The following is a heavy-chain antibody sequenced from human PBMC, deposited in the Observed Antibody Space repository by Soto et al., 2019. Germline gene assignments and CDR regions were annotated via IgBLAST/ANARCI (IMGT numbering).Heavy chain of an antibody. CDR3: ARVAIYCRAAGCSSV. CDR2: ISSDGSYI. J-gene: IGHJ4*02. CDR1: GFTFRNYA. D-gene: IGHD2-15*01. Sequence: PGGSLRLSCAASGFTFRNYAMNWVRQAPGKGLEWLSSISSDGSYIYYADSLMGRFTISRDNTRNSLSLQMNGLRVEDTATYYCARVAIYCRAAGCSSVCGQGAVVTVST. V-gene: IGHV3-21*01.